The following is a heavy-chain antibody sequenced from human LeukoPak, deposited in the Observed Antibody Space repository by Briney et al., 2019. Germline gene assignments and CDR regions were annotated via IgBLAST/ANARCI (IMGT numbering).Heavy chain of an antibody. J-gene: IGHJ4*02. CDR3: ARETKRVGYCSGGSCQN. Sequence: SETLSLTCTVSGGSISSSSYYWGWIRQPPGKGLEWIGSIYYSGSTYYNPSLKSRVTISVDTSKNQFSLKLSSVTAADTAVYYCARETKRVGYCSGGSCQNWGQGTLVTVSS. CDR2: IYYSGST. CDR1: GGSISSSSYY. D-gene: IGHD2-15*01. V-gene: IGHV4-39*07.